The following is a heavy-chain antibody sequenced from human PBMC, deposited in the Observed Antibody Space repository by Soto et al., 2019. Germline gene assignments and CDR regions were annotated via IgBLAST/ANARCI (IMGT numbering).Heavy chain of an antibody. J-gene: IGHJ4*02. D-gene: IGHD5-18*01. CDR2: IKSKTDGGTT. Sequence: GGSLRLSCAASGFTFSNAWMNWVRQAPGKGLEWVGRIKSKTDGGTTDYAAPVKGRFTISRDDSKNTLYLQMNSLKTEDTAVYYCTTDQVDTAIVFAYWGQGTLVTVSS. CDR3: TTDQVDTAIVFAY. CDR1: GFTFSNAW. V-gene: IGHV3-15*07.